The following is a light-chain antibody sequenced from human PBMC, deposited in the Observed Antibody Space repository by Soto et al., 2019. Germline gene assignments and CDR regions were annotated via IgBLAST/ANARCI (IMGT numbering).Light chain of an antibody. CDR2: SAS. J-gene: IGKJ4*01. CDR3: QKYYTTLT. Sequence: DIVMTQSPDSLAVSLGERATINCKSSQSVLLTSNNKNYLAWYQQKRGQPPKLLISSASTRESGVPDRFSGSGSGTDFTLTSPSLQAEDVAVYYCQKYYTTLTFGGGTKVEIK. V-gene: IGKV4-1*01. CDR1: QSVLLTSNNKNY.